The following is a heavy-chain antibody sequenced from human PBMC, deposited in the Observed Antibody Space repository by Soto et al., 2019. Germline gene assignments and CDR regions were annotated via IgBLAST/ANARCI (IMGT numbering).Heavy chain of an antibody. V-gene: IGHV3-66*01. D-gene: IGHD5-12*01. CDR1: GFTVSSNY. CDR3: ARVDSGYDLFYFGAFDI. J-gene: IGHJ3*02. Sequence: EVQLVESGGGLVQPGGSLRLSCAASGFTVSSNYMSWVRQAPGKGLEWVSVIYSGGSTYYADSVKGRFTISRDNSKNTLYLQMNSLRAEDTAVYYCARVDSGYDLFYFGAFDIWGQGTMVTVSS. CDR2: IYSGGST.